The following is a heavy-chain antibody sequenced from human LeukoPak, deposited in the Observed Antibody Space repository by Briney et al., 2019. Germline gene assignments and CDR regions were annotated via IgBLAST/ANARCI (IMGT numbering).Heavy chain of an antibody. Sequence: PSETLSLTCTVSGGSISSSSYYWGWIRQPPGKGLEWIVSIYYSGSTYYNPSLKSRVTISVDTSKNQFSLKLSSVTAADTAVYYCARRGWYYFDYWGQGTLVTVSS. CDR1: GGSISSSSYY. V-gene: IGHV4-39*01. D-gene: IGHD6-19*01. CDR2: IYYSGST. CDR3: ARRGWYYFDY. J-gene: IGHJ4*02.